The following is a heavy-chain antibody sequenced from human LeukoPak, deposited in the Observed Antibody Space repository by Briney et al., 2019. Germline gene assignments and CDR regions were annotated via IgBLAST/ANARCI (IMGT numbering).Heavy chain of an antibody. CDR2: ISSSSSTI. CDR3: AREGRYYDFWSGYLDDNWFDP. CDR1: GFTFSSYS. D-gene: IGHD3-3*01. Sequence: GGSLRLSCAASGFTFSSYSMNWDRQAPGTGLEWVSYISSSSSTIYYADSVKGRFTISRDNAKNSLYLQMNSLRAEDTAVYYCAREGRYYDFWSGYLDDNWFDPWGQGTLVTVSS. J-gene: IGHJ5*02. V-gene: IGHV3-48*01.